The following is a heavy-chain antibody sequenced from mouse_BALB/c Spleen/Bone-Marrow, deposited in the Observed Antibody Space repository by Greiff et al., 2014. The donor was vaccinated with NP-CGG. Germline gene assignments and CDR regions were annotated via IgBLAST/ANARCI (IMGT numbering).Heavy chain of an antibody. Sequence: DVKLQESGPGLVKPSQSLSLTCTVTGYSITSDYAWNWIRQFPGNKLEWMGYISYSGSTSYNPSLKSRISITRDTSKNQFFLQLNSVTTEDTATYYCANWGPYYFDYWGQGTTLTASS. D-gene: IGHD4-1*02. J-gene: IGHJ2*01. CDR3: ANWGPYYFDY. CDR2: ISYSGST. V-gene: IGHV3-2*02. CDR1: GYSITSDYA.